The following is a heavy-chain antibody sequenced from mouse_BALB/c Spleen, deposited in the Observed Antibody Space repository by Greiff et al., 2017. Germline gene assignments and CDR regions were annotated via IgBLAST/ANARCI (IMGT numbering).Heavy chain of an antibody. CDR1: GFSLTSYG. D-gene: IGHD1-2*01. J-gene: IGHJ1*01. CDR2: IWAGGST. Sequence: QVQLQQSGPGLVAPSQSLSITCTVSGFSLTSYGVHWVRQPPGKGLEWLGVIWAGGSTNYNSALMSRLSISKDNSKSQVFLKMNSLQTDDTAMYYCARDWDTTAFDVWGAGTTVTVSS. V-gene: IGHV2-9*02. CDR3: ARDWDTTAFDV.